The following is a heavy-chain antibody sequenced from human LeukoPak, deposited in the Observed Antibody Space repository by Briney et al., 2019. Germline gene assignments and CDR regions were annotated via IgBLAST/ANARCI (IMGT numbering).Heavy chain of an antibody. J-gene: IGHJ4*02. Sequence: GGSLRLSCAASGFTFSSYWMHWVRQAPGKGLVWVSRINSDGSIRNYVDSVRGRFTISRDNGKNTLYLETSSLRAEDTAVYYCARVPSGWGSLDYWGQGTLVTVSS. D-gene: IGHD7-27*01. CDR1: GFTFSSYW. CDR3: ARVPSGWGSLDY. V-gene: IGHV3-74*01. CDR2: INSDGSIR.